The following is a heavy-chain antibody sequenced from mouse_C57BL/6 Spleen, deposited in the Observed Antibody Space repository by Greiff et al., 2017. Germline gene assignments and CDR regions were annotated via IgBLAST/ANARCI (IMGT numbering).Heavy chain of an antibody. V-gene: IGHV14-1*01. J-gene: IGHJ2*01. D-gene: IGHD2-3*01. CDR1: GFTITDYC. CDR3: TTASDGWEFDY. CDR2: IDPEGGDT. Sequence: EVQLQQPGAELVRPGASVKLSCTASGFTITDYCMNWVKQRPEQGLEWIGRIDPEGGDTEYAAKFQGKATLTVDTSSNTAYLQLSSLTSEDAAVYYCTTASDGWEFDYWGQGTTLTVSS.